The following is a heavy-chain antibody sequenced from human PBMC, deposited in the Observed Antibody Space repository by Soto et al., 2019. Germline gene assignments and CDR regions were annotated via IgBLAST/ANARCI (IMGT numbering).Heavy chain of an antibody. CDR2: IYHSGST. CDR1: GGSISSGGYS. CDR3: ARVIADYYFDY. V-gene: IGHV4-30-2*01. D-gene: IGHD6-13*01. J-gene: IGHJ4*02. Sequence: PSETLSLTCAVSGGSISSGGYSWSWIRQPPGKGLEWIGYIYHSGSTYYNPSLKSRVTISVDRSKNQFSLKLSSVTAADTAVYYCARVIADYYFDYWAQGTLVTVS.